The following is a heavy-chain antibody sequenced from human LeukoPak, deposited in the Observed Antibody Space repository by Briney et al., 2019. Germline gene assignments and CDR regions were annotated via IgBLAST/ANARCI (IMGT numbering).Heavy chain of an antibody. CDR3: ARGYSPIVVVPAAPIRWFDP. Sequence: TSETLSLTCAVYGGSFSGCYWSWTRQSPGKGLEWLGEFNYCGSTNYNPPLKSRVTISVDTSKNQFSLKLSSVTAADTAVYYCARGYSPIVVVPAAPIRWFDPWGQGTPVTVSS. D-gene: IGHD2-2*01. CDR2: FNYCGST. J-gene: IGHJ5*02. V-gene: IGHV4-34*01. CDR1: GGSFSGCY.